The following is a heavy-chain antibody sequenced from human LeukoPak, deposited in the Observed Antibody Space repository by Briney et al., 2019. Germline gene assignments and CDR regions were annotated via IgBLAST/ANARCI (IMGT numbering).Heavy chain of an antibody. J-gene: IGHJ4*02. V-gene: IGHV3-11*04. D-gene: IGHD3-3*01. CDR2: ISSSGSTI. Sequence: GGSLRLSCAASGFTVSSNYMSWIRQAPGKGLEWVSYISSSGSTIYYADSVKGRFTISRDNAKNSLYLQMSSLRAEDTAVYYCARDGIYYDFWSGYPGFDYWGQGTLVTVSS. CDR1: GFTVSSNY. CDR3: ARDGIYYDFWSGYPGFDY.